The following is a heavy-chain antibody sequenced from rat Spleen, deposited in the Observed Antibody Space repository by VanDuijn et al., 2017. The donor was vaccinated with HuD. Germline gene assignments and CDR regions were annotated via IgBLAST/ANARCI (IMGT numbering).Heavy chain of an antibody. J-gene: IGHJ3*01. Sequence: EVQLVESGGGLVQPGNSLKLSCAASGFTFSDYAMAWVRQSPEKGLEWVATIFYDGTRTYYRDSVKGRFTISIDNAKSTLYLQMDSLRSEDTATYYCARSDGVHYYLPFADWGQGTLVTVSS. D-gene: IGHD1-12*02. CDR3: ARSDGVHYYLPFAD. CDR1: GFTFSDYA. CDR2: IFYDGTRT. V-gene: IGHV5S10*01.